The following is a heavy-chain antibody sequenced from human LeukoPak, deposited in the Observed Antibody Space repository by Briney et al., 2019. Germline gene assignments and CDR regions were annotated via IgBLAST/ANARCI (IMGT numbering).Heavy chain of an antibody. CDR1: GGSFSGYY. CDR3: ARRYFDY. Sequence: SETLSRTCAVYGGSFSGYYWSWIRQPPGKGLEWVGEINHSGSTNYNPSLKRRVTISVDTSKTQFSLKLSSVPAADTAVYYCARRYFDYWGQGTLVTVSS. V-gene: IGHV4-34*01. J-gene: IGHJ4*02. CDR2: INHSGST.